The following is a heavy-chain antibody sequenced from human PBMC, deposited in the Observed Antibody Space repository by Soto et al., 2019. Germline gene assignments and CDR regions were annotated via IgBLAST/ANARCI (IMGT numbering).Heavy chain of an antibody. Sequence: GGSLRLSCAASGFTLSTYDMHWVRQATGKGLEWVSGIGTAGDTYYLSSVTGRFTISRDDAENSLYLQMNNLKAGDTAVYYCARGGIPPGYGLDVWGQGTTVTVSS. CDR3: ARGGIPPGYGLDV. V-gene: IGHV3-13*01. D-gene: IGHD6-13*01. J-gene: IGHJ6*02. CDR2: IGTAGDT. CDR1: GFTLSTYD.